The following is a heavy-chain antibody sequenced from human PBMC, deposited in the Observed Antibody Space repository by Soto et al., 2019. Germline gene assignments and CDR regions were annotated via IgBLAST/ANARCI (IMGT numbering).Heavy chain of an antibody. J-gene: IGHJ6*03. CDR3: AKDGNVRGSGSYFYYYYYMDV. Sequence: EVQLVESGGGLVQPGRSLRLSCAASGFTFDDYAMHWVRQAPGKGLEWVSGISWNSGSIGYADSVKGRFTISRDNAKNSLYLQMNSLRAEDTALYYCAKDGNVRGSGSYFYYYYYMDVWGKGTTVTVSS. V-gene: IGHV3-9*01. D-gene: IGHD3-10*01. CDR1: GFTFDDYA. CDR2: ISWNSGSI.